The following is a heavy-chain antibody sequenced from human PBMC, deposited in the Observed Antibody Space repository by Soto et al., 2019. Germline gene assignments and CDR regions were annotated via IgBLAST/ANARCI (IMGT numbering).Heavy chain of an antibody. CDR1: GDSISSGDYY. CDR3: ARRRSSGPAPFDS. D-gene: IGHD3-22*01. J-gene: IGHJ5*01. Sequence: SETLSLTCTVSGDSISSGDYYWTWIRQPPGKGLEWIGYIYYSGSTYYKSSLKSRVTISIDTSKNQFSLKLKSVTAADTAVYYCARRRSSGPAPFDSWGQGTLVTVSS. CDR2: IYYSGST. V-gene: IGHV4-30-4*01.